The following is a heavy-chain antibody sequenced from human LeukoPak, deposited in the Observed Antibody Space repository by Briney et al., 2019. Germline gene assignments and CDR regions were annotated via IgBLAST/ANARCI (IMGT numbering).Heavy chain of an antibody. CDR2: ISTGSSTI. V-gene: IGHV3-48*04. J-gene: IGHJ4*02. CDR3: ARGAATGASRFDY. CDR1: GFTFSIYT. Sequence: GGSLRLSCAASGFTFSIYTMNWVRQAPGKGLEWVSYISTGSSTIYQADSVKGRFTISRDNAKNSLYLQMDSLRAEDTAVYFCARGAATGASRFDYWGQGTLVTVSS. D-gene: IGHD6-13*01.